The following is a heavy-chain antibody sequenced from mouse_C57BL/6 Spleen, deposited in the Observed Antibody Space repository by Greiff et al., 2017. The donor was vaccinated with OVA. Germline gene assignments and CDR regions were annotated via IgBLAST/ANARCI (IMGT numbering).Heavy chain of an antibody. CDR1: GYTFTSYW. V-gene: IGHV1-69*01. J-gene: IGHJ4*01. CDR3: ATVGSPYAMDD. CDR2: IDPSDSYT. Sequence: VQLQQPGAELVMPGASVKLSCKASGYTFTSYWMHWVKQRPGQGLEWIGEIDPSDSYTNYNQKFKGKSTLTVDKSSSTAYMQLSSLTSEGSAVYYCATVGSPYAMDDWGQGTSVTVSS. D-gene: IGHD1-1*01.